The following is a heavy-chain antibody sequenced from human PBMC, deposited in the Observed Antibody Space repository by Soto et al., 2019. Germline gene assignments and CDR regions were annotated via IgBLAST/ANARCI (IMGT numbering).Heavy chain of an antibody. D-gene: IGHD2-21*02. CDR2: INAGNGNT. CDR1: GYTFTSYA. Sequence: ASVKVSCKASGYTFTSYAMHWVRQAPGQRLEWMGWINAGNGNTKYSQKFQGRVTISRDTSASTAYMELSSLRSEDTAVYYCARSIVVVTAADYWGQGTLVTVSS. V-gene: IGHV1-3*01. CDR3: ARSIVVVTAADY. J-gene: IGHJ4*02.